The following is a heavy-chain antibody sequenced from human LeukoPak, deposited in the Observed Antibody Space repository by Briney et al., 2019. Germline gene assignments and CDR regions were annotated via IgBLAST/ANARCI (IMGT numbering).Heavy chain of an antibody. V-gene: IGHV1-8*01. CDR3: ARDFYDSSGYYFAGY. Sequence: ASVKVSCKASGYTFTSYDINWVRQATGQGLEWMGWMNPNSGNTGYAQKFQGRVTMTRNTSISTAYMELSSLRSEDTAVYYCARDFYDSSGYYFAGYWGQGTLVTRSS. CDR1: GYTFTSYD. D-gene: IGHD3-22*01. J-gene: IGHJ4*02. CDR2: MNPNSGNT.